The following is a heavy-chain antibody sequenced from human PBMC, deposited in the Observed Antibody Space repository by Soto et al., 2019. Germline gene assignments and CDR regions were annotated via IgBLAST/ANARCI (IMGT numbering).Heavy chain of an antibody. CDR2: ITISSSYI. CDR3: ASAGDVVVAAASAFDF. Sequence: EVQLVESGGGLVKPGGSLRLSCAASGFTFSSYSMNWVRQAPGKGLEWVSSITISSSYIYYADSVKGRLTFSRDNAKDALNLQMNSLRAEDTAVYYGASAGDVVVAAASAFDFWGQGTMVTVSS. CDR1: GFTFSSYS. J-gene: IGHJ3*01. V-gene: IGHV3-21*01. D-gene: IGHD2-15*01.